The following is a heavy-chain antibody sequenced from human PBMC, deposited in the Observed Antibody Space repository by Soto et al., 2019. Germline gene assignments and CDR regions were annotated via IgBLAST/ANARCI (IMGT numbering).Heavy chain of an antibody. CDR2: IFYSGST. D-gene: IGHD2-8*01. CDR1: GASISSGNYY. V-gene: IGHV4-39*01. J-gene: IGHJ4*02. Sequence: SETLSLTCNVSGASISSGNYYWGWIRQPPVKELQWFGSIFYSGSTYYNPSLKSRVTISIVTSQNQFSLRLTSVTAADTAVYYCVRHPRIMVPRQHDYYFDTWGPGNLVS. CDR3: VRHPRIMVPRQHDYYFDT.